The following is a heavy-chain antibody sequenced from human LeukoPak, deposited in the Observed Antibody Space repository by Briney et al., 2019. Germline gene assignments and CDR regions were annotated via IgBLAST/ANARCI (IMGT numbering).Heavy chain of an antibody. CDR1: GFTFRHYY. J-gene: IGHJ4*02. CDR2: IREDGSDD. Sequence: GGSLRLSCAASGFTFRHYYMNWVRLAPGEGLVWVAHIREDGSDDTYEASVKGRFTISRDNARKSLFLQMNSRRAEDTAVHYCARGDGYYFGFWGQGTPVTVSS. CDR3: ARGDGYYFGF. V-gene: IGHV3-7*03.